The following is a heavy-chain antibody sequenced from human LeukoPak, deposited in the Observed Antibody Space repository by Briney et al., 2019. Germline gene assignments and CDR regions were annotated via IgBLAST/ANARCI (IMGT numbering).Heavy chain of an antibody. CDR1: GYSFTSYW. CDR2: IYPGDSDT. J-gene: IGHJ4*02. D-gene: IGHD5-18*01. V-gene: IGHV5-51*04. CDR3: ASRSTGYSYGYYFDY. Sequence: GESLKISCKGSGYSFTSYWIGWVRQMPGKGLEWMGIIYPGDSDTRYSPSFQGQVTISADKPISTAYLQWSSLKASDTAMYYCASRSTGYSYGYYFDYWGQGTLVTVSS.